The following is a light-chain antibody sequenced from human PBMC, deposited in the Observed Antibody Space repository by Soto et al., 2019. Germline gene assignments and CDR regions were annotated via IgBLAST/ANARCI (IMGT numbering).Light chain of an antibody. CDR3: SSYTSSSTGV. V-gene: IGLV2-14*01. CDR2: EVS. Sequence: QSALTEPACVSVPPGQSITVSCTGTSSDVGGYNYVSWYQQHPGKAPKLMIYEVSNRPSGVSNRFSGSKSGNTASLTISGPQAEDEADYYCSSYTSSSTGVFGTGTKVTVL. J-gene: IGLJ1*01. CDR1: SSDVGGYNY.